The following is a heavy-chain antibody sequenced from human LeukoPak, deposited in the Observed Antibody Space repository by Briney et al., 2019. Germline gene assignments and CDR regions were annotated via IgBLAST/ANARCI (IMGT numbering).Heavy chain of an antibody. CDR1: GFTFDDYG. D-gene: IGHD1-26*01. CDR3: ARIRVYSGSSNTGFDY. V-gene: IGHV3-20*04. CDR2: INWNGGST. Sequence: GGSLRLSCAASGFTFDDYGMSWVRQAPGKGLEWVSGINWNGGSTGYADSVKGRFTISRDNAKNSLYLQMNSLRAEDTALYYCARIRVYSGSSNTGFDYWGQGTLVTVSS. J-gene: IGHJ4*02.